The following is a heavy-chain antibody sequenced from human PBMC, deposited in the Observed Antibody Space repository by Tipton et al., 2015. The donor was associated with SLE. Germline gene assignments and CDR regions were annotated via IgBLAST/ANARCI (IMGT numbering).Heavy chain of an antibody. J-gene: IGHJ3*02. V-gene: IGHV4-59*01. D-gene: IGHD2-21*01. Sequence: LRLSCTVSGGSISSYYWSWIRQPPGKGLEWIGYIYYSGSINYNPSLKSRVTISVDTSKNQFPLKLSSVTAADTAVYYCARGIVVDIWGQGTMVTVSS. CDR2: IYYSGSI. CDR1: GGSISSYY. CDR3: ARGIVVDI.